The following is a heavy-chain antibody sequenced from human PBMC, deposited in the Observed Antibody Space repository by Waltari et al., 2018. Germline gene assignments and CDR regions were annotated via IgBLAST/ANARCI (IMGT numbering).Heavy chain of an antibody. V-gene: IGHV4-59*01. CDR2: IYYSGST. J-gene: IGHJ4*02. Sequence: QVQLQESGPGLVKPSETLSLTCTVSGGSISSYYWSWIRQPPGKGLEWIGYIYYSGSTNYNPSLKSRVTISVDTSKNQFSLKLSSVTAADTAVYYCARTLDFWSGYYDYWGQGTLVTVSS. CDR1: GGSISSYY. D-gene: IGHD3-3*01. CDR3: ARTLDFWSGYYDY.